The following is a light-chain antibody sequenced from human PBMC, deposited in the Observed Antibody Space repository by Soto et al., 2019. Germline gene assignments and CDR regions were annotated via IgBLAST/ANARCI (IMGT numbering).Light chain of an antibody. Sequence: EIVLTQSPGTLSLSPGERATLSCRASQSVSSSYLAWYQQKPGQAPRLLIYGASGRATGIPDRFSGSGSGTDFTLTISRLEPEDVAVYYCQQYGSSRGFTFGPGTKVDIK. CDR3: QQYGSSRGFT. CDR2: GAS. J-gene: IGKJ3*01. CDR1: QSVSSSY. V-gene: IGKV3-20*01.